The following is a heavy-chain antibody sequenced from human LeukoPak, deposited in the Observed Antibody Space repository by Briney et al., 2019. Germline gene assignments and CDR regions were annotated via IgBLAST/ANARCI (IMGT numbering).Heavy chain of an antibody. CDR3: AKDSGGRSGWYDENWFDP. Sequence: GGSLRLSCAASGFTFSSYAMHWVRQAPGKGLEWVAVIWFDGSEKYYADSVKGRFTISRDNSKNTLYLQMNSLRAEDTAVYYCAKDSGGRSGWYDENWFDPWGQGTLVTVSS. V-gene: IGHV3-30*02. CDR2: IWFDGSEK. CDR1: GFTFSSYA. J-gene: IGHJ5*02. D-gene: IGHD6-19*01.